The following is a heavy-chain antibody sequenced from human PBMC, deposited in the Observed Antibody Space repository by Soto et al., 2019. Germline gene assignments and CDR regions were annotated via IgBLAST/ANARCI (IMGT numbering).Heavy chain of an antibody. D-gene: IGHD6-19*01. CDR1: GYPFSSYS. CDR3: ARVQWLASHI. Sequence: EVQMVESGGGLVKPGGSLRLSCAASGYPFSSYSMNWFRQSPGKGLEWVSTITTSSTTIYYADSVKGRFTISRDNAKNYLYLRMDSLRVEDTAVYYCARVQWLASHIWGQGTMVTVSS. J-gene: IGHJ3*02. CDR2: ITTSSTTI. V-gene: IGHV3-21*01.